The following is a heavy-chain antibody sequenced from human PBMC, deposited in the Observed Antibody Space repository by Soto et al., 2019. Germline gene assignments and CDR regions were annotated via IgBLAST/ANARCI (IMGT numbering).Heavy chain of an antibody. J-gene: IGHJ3*02. Sequence: QVQLVQSGAEVKKPGASVKVSCKASGYTFINYYMHWVRQAPGQGLEWMGIINPSGGSTTYAAKRQGRVRMTRDTSTRTVYMELGSLRSEDTAVYYCARDPNYYGSGMDIWGQGTMVTVSS. CDR1: GYTFINYY. V-gene: IGHV1-46*03. CDR3: ARDPNYYGSGMDI. CDR2: INPSGGST. D-gene: IGHD3-10*01.